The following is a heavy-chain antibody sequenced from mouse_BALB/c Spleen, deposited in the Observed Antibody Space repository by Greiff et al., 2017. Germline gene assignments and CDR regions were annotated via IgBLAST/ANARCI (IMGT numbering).Heavy chain of an antibody. J-gene: IGHJ4*01. CDR2: ISYDGSN. CDR1: GYSITSGYY. Sequence: EVQLVESGPGLVKPSQSLSLTCSVTGYSITSGYYWNWIRQFPGNKLEWMGYISYDGSNNYNPSLKNRISITRDTSKNQFFLKLNSVTTEDTATYYCTILRLRYYAMDYWGQGTSVTVSS. V-gene: IGHV3-6*02. CDR3: TILRLRYYAMDY. D-gene: IGHD1-2*01.